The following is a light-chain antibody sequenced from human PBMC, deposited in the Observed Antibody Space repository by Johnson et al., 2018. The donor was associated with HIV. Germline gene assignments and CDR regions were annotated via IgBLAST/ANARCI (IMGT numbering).Light chain of an antibody. Sequence: QSVLTQPPSVSAAPVQKVTISCSGSSSNIGNNYVSWYQQLPGTAPKLVIYDNNKRPSGIPDRFSGSKSGTSATLGITGLQTGDEADYYCGTWNSSLSVLYVFGTGTTVTVL. J-gene: IGLJ1*01. CDR1: SSNIGNNY. CDR3: GTWNSSLSVLYV. V-gene: IGLV1-51*01. CDR2: DNN.